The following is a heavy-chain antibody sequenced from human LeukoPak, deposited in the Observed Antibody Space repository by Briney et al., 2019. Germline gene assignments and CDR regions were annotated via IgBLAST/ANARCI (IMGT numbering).Heavy chain of an antibody. Sequence: PGGSLRLSCAASGFTFSDYWMSWVRQAPGKGLEWVANIKKDGSDKYYVDSVKGRFTVSRDNAKNSLYLQMSSLRGEDTAVYCCLHYDSGITWGQGTLVTVSS. CDR2: IKKDGSDK. D-gene: IGHD3-16*01. J-gene: IGHJ5*02. V-gene: IGHV3-7*01. CDR3: LHYDSGIT. CDR1: GFTFSDYW.